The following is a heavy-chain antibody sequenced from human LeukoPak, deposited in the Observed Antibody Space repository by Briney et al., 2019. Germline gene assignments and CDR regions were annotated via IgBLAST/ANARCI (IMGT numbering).Heavy chain of an antibody. Sequence: PSETLSLTCTVSGGSISSYYWSWIRQPPGKGLEWIGYIYYSGSTNYNPSLKSRVTISVDTSKNQFSLKLSSVTAADTAVYYCARDLSICSGGSCYRNRFDPWGQGTLVTVSS. D-gene: IGHD2-15*01. CDR1: GGSISSYY. CDR2: IYYSGST. V-gene: IGHV4-59*12. J-gene: IGHJ5*02. CDR3: ARDLSICSGGSCYRNRFDP.